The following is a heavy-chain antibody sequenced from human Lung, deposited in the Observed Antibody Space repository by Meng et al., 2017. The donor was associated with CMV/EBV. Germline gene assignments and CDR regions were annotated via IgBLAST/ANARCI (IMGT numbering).Heavy chain of an antibody. CDR3: ATSSSGCFDN. CDR1: GFTFSTYW. V-gene: IGHV3-7*01. Sequence: GGSLRLSCAASGFTFSTYWMSWVRQAPGRGLEWVANINQGGSEKYYVASVMGRFTVSRDNAKNSLYLQMNSLRTEDTAIYYCATSSSGCFDNWRQGALVTVSS. J-gene: IGHJ4*02. CDR2: INQGGSEK. D-gene: IGHD3-22*01.